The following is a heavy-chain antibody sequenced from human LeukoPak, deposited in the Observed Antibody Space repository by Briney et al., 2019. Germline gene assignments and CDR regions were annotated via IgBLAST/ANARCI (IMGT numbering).Heavy chain of an antibody. J-gene: IGHJ5*02. CDR1: GGSISSYY. CDR3: ARRRGSSSYNWFDP. D-gene: IGHD6-13*01. Sequence: SETLSLTCTVSGGSISSYYWSWIRQPPGKGLEWIGYIYYSGSTNYNPSLKSRVTISVDTSKNQFSLKLSSVTAANTAVYYCARRRGSSSYNWFDPWGRGTLVTVSS. V-gene: IGHV4-59*08. CDR2: IYYSGST.